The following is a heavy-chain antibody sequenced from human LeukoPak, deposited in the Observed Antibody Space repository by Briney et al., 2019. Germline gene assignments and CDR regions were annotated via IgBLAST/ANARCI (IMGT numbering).Heavy chain of an antibody. CDR1: GFTFSSYE. D-gene: IGHD1-26*01. Sequence: PGGSLRLSCAASGFTFSSYEMNWVRQAPGRGREGVSYISSSGSTIYYADSVKGRFTISRDNAKNSLYLQMNSLRAEDTAVYYCARDRGELNYFDYWGQGTLVTVSS. CDR2: ISSSGSTI. V-gene: IGHV3-48*03. CDR3: ARDRGELNYFDY. J-gene: IGHJ4*02.